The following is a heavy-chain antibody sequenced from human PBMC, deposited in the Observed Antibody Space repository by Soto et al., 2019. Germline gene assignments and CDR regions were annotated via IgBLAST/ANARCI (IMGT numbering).Heavy chain of an antibody. CDR3: ARGGCSSTSCYVTKYYYYGMDV. CDR2: IYYSGST. V-gene: IGHV4-31*03. CDR1: GGSISSGGYY. D-gene: IGHD2-2*01. Sequence: SETLSLTCTVSGGSISSGGYYWSWIRQHPGKGLEWIGYIYYSGSTYYNPSLKSRVTISVDTSKNQFSLKLSSVTAADAAVYYCARGGCSSTSCYVTKYYYYGMDVWGQGTTVTVS. J-gene: IGHJ6*02.